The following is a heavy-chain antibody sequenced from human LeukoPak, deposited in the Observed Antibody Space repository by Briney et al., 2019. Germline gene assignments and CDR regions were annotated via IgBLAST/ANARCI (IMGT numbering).Heavy chain of an antibody. CDR1: GFTFSNYG. CDR3: AREYYYGSGSYYNYYYYYMDV. Sequence: GGSLRLSCAASGFTFSNYGMSWVRQAPGKGLEWVSAISGSGGSTYYADSVKGRFTISRDNSKNTLYLQMNSLRAEDTAVYYCAREYYYGSGSYYNYYYYYMDVWGKGTTVTVSS. D-gene: IGHD3-10*01. CDR2: ISGSGGST. J-gene: IGHJ6*03. V-gene: IGHV3-23*01.